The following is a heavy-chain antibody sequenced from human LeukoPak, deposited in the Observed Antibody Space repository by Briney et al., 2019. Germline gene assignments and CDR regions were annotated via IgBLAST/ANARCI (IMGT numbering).Heavy chain of an antibody. J-gene: IGHJ4*02. Sequence: ASVKVSCKVSGYTFTDYYMHWVQQAPGKGLGWRGLVDPEDGETIYAEKFQGRVTITADTSTDTAYMELSSLRSEDTAVYYCATGVDSSGYYPPALDYWGQGTLVTVTS. D-gene: IGHD3-22*01. V-gene: IGHV1-69-2*01. CDR2: VDPEDGET. CDR1: GYTFTDYY. CDR3: ATGVDSSGYYPPALDY.